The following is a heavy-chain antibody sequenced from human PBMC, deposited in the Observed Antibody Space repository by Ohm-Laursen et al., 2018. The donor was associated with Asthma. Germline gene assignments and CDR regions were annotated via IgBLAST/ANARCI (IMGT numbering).Heavy chain of an antibody. CDR2: IYIRNT. Sequence: ASVKVSCKPSAYSLTSYALSWVRQAPGQRPEWMGWIYIRNTNYAPRFRDRITMTTDASTNTAYMELGSLRSDDTAVYYCVRDLVDRFDYWGQGSLVIVSA. CDR1: AYSLTSYA. CDR3: VRDLVDRFDY. J-gene: IGHJ4*02. V-gene: IGHV1-18*01. D-gene: IGHD3-10*01.